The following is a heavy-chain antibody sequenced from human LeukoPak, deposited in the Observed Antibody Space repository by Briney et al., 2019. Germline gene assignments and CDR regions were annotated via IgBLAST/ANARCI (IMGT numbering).Heavy chain of an antibody. J-gene: IGHJ4*02. D-gene: IGHD6-13*01. CDR2: ISAYNGNT. CDR3: ARVHSSSWNYYFDY. CDR1: GYTFTGYY. V-gene: IGHV1-18*04. Sequence: GASVKLSCRASGYTFTGYYMHWVRQAAGQGLEWKGWISAYNGNTNYAQKLQGRVTMTTDTSTSTAYMELRSLRSDDTAVYYCARVHSSSWNYYFDYWGQGTLVTVSS.